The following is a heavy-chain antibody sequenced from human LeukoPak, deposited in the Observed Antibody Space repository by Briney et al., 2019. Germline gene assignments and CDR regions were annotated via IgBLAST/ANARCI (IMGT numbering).Heavy chain of an antibody. CDR1: GFTFSDYY. D-gene: IGHD3-22*01. V-gene: IGHV3-11*01. J-gene: IGHJ4*02. CDR3: AKGHSYYYDSSGYHFDY. CDR2: ISTRGSTI. Sequence: GGSLRLSCVASGFTFSDYYMSWIRQAPGKGLEWLSYISTRGSTIYYADSVKGRFTISRDNAKNSLYLQMNSLRAEDTALYYCAKGHSYYYDSSGYHFDYWGQGTLVTVSS.